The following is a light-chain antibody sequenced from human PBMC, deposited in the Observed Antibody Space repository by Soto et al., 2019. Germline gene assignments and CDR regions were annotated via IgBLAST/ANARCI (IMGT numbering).Light chain of an antibody. CDR3: QHYNIYSGT. J-gene: IGKJ1*01. V-gene: IGKV1-5*01. CDR2: DAS. Sequence: DIQMTQSPSTLSASVGDRVTITCRASQNIERWLAWCQQKPGKAPKLLIYDASSLESGVPSRFSGSGSGTEFTLTISSLQPDDFATYYCQHYNIYSGTFGQGAKV. CDR1: QNIERW.